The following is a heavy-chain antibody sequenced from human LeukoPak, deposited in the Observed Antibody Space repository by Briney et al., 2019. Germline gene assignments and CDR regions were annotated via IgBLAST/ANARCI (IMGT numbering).Heavy chain of an antibody. Sequence: PSETLSLTCTVSGVSISSYYWSWIRQPAGKGLEWIGRIYTSGSTNYNRSLKNRVTMAVDTSKNQFSLKLSSVTAADTAVYYCAREGPTSWYYYYYYGMDVWGQGTTVTVSS. CDR3: AREGPTSWYYYYYYGMDV. V-gene: IGHV4-4*07. CDR1: GVSISSYY. CDR2: IYTSGST. D-gene: IGHD2-2*01. J-gene: IGHJ6*02.